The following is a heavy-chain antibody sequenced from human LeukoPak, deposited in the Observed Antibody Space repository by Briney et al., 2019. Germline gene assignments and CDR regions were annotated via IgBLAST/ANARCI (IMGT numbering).Heavy chain of an antibody. CDR2: VSGTGLYT. D-gene: IGHD2-21*01. J-gene: IGHJ4*02. CDR1: GFTVSSNY. CDR3: AKEGGLHVVVAIRPYCLDY. V-gene: IGHV3-23*01. Sequence: GGSLRLSCAASGFTVSSNYMSWVRQAPGKGLEWVATVSGTGLYTFYADSVQGRFTISRDNSKNTVYLQMNSLRAEDTAIYYCAKEGGLHVVVAIRPYCLDYWGQGTLVTVSS.